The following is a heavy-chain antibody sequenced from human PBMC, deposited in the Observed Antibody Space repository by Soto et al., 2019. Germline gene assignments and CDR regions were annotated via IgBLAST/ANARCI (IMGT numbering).Heavy chain of an antibody. CDR2: IWYDGSNK. D-gene: IGHD2-8*01. J-gene: IGHJ3*02. CDR3: ARDWRGCTNGVCYTSRDAFDI. Sequence: QVQLVESGGGVVQPGRSLRLSCAASGFTFSSYGMHWVRQAPGKGLEWVAVIWYDGSNKYYADSVKGGFTISRDNSKNTLYLQMNSLRAEDTAVYYCARDWRGCTNGVCYTSRDAFDIWGQGTMVTVSS. CDR1: GFTFSSYG. V-gene: IGHV3-33*01.